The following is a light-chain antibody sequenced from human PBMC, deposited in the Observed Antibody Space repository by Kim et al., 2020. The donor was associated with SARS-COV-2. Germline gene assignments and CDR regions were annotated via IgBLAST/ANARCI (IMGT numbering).Light chain of an antibody. V-gene: IGKV1-27*01. Sequence: SSVGERVTITCRASKDISNYLAWYQQEPGKVPKLLIYAASALQSGVPSRFGGSGSGTDFTLTITSLQPEDVATYYCQTYDSVPWTFGPGTKVYIK. CDR3: QTYDSVPWT. CDR1: KDISNY. CDR2: AAS. J-gene: IGKJ1*01.